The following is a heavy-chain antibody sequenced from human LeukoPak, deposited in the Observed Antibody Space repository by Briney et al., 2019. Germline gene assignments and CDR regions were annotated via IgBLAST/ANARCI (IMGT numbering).Heavy chain of an antibody. CDR3: AREDTAMAYYYYYYYMDV. V-gene: IGHV3-48*04. CDR1: GFTFSSYG. J-gene: IGHJ6*03. CDR2: ISSSGSTI. D-gene: IGHD5-18*01. Sequence: GGSLRLSCAASGFTFSSYGMSWVRQAPGKGLEWVSYISSSGSTIYYADSVKGRFTISRDNAKNSLYLQMNSLRAEDTAVYYCAREDTAMAYYYYYYYMDVWGKGTTVTVSS.